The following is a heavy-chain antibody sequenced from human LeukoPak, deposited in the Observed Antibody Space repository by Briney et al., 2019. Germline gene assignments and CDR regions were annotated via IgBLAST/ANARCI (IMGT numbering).Heavy chain of an antibody. CDR2: ISGSGAGT. D-gene: IGHD6-19*01. CDR3: AKDLTYTSGWLLHY. Sequence: PGGSLRLSCAASGFTLRSYAMSWVRQAPGKGLEWVSGISGSGAGTYYADSVKGRITISRDNSKNTLYLQMNSLRAEDTAVYYCAKDLTYTSGWLLHYWGQGTLVTVSS. V-gene: IGHV3-23*01. CDR1: GFTLRSYA. J-gene: IGHJ4*02.